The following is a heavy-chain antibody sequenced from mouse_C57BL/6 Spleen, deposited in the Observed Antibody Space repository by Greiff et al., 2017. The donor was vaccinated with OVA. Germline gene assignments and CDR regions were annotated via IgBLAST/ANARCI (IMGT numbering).Heavy chain of an antibody. D-gene: IGHD3-2*02. CDR2: IYPGDGDT. V-gene: IGHV1-82*01. CDR3: AKTAQAHYFDY. Sequence: VQLQQSGPELVKPGASVKISCKASGYAFSSSWMNWVKQRPGKGLEWIGRIYPGDGDTNYNGKFKGKATLTADKSSSTAYMQLSSLTSEDSAVYFCAKTAQAHYFDYWGKGTTLTVSS. J-gene: IGHJ2*01. CDR1: GYAFSSSW.